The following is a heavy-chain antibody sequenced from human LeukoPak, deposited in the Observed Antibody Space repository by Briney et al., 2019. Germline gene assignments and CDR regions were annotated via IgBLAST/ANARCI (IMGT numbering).Heavy chain of an antibody. J-gene: IGHJ3*02. CDR3: ARDRDYGDYRDAFDI. CDR2: ISSNSSYI. Sequence: GESLKIACAASGFTFSSYSMNWVRQAPGKGLEWVSSISSNSSYIYYADSVKGRFTISRDNAKNSLYLQVNSLRAEDTAVYYCARDRDYGDYRDAFDIWGQGTMVTVSS. V-gene: IGHV3-21*01. CDR1: GFTFSSYS. D-gene: IGHD4-17*01.